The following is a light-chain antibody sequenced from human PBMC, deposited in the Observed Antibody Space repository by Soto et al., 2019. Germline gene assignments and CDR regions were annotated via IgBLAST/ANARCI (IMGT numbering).Light chain of an antibody. CDR1: QSLSSS. CDR2: DAS. Sequence: SHSPSTLSSSVLYISTLSCMASQSLSSSLAWYQQKPGQAPRLLIYDASNRATGIPARFSGSGSGTDFTLTISSLEPEDFAVYYCQQRSNWPPTFGPGTKVDIK. CDR3: QQRSNWPPT. V-gene: IGKV3-11*01. J-gene: IGKJ3*01.